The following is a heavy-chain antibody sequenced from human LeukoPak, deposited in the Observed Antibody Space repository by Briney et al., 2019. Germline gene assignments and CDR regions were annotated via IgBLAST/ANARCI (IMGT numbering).Heavy chain of an antibody. V-gene: IGHV3-23*01. CDR3: AKDQGGSYFGSNFDY. CDR1: GFTFSSYA. CDR2: ISGSGGST. Sequence: GGSLRLSCAASGFTFSSYAMSWVRQAPGKGLEWVSIISGSGGSTSYADSVKGRFTISRDNSKNTLYLQMNSLRAEDTAVYYCAKDQGGSYFGSNFDYWGQGTLVTVSS. D-gene: IGHD1-26*01. J-gene: IGHJ4*02.